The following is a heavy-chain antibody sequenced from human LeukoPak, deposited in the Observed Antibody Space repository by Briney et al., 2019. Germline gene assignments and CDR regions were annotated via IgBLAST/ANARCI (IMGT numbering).Heavy chain of an antibody. Sequence: SETLSLTCIVSGDSISSTTYYWGWIRQPPGKGLEWIGSIYYSGTTYYNPSLNSRVTISVDTSKNQFSLKLSSVTAADTAVYYCACLTTADAFDIWGQGTMVTVSS. CDR2: IYYSGTT. D-gene: IGHD3-22*01. CDR1: GDSISSTTYY. CDR3: ACLTTADAFDI. J-gene: IGHJ3*02. V-gene: IGHV4-39*07.